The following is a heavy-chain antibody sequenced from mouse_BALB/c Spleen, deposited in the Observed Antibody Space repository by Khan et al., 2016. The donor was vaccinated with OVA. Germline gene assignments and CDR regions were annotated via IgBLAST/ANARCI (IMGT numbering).Heavy chain of an antibody. CDR1: GYSFTGYF. V-gene: IGHV1-20*02. CDR3: ARKNGSDFDY. CDR2: INPHIGET. Sequence: VQLKESGPELAKPGASVKISCKASGYSFTGYFMNWVMQSHGKSLEWIGRINPHIGETLYNQKFKGKATLTVDESSRTAHMELRSLASEDSAVYYCARKNGSDFDYWGQGTTLTVSS. D-gene: IGHD1-1*01. J-gene: IGHJ2*01.